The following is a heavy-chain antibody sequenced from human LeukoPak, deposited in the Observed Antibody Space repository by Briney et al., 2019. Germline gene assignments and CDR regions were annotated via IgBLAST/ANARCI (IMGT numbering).Heavy chain of an antibody. Sequence: PGGSLRLSCAASRFTFSSYSMNWVRQAPGKGLEWVSSISSSSSYIYYADSVKGRFTISRDNAKNSLYLQMNSLRAEDTAVYYCARGYSSSSRAFGYWGQGTLVTVSS. J-gene: IGHJ4*02. CDR2: ISSSSSYI. CDR1: RFTFSSYS. CDR3: ARGYSSSSRAFGY. D-gene: IGHD6-6*01. V-gene: IGHV3-21*01.